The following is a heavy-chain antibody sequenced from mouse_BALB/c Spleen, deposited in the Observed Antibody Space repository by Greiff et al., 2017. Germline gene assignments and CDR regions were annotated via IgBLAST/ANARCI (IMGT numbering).Heavy chain of an antibody. V-gene: IGHV1-87*01. CDR1: GYTFTSYW. D-gene: IGHD1-1*01. Sequence: QVQLQQSGAELARPGASVKLSCKASGYTFTSYWMQWVKQRPGQGLEWIGAIYPGDGDTRYTQKFKGKATLTADKSSSTAYMQLSSLASEDSAVYYCARSTVHAMDYWGQGTSVTVSS. J-gene: IGHJ4*01. CDR2: IYPGDGDT. CDR3: ARSTVHAMDY.